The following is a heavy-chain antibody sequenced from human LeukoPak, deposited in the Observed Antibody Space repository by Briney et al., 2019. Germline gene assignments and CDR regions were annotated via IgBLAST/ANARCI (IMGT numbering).Heavy chain of an antibody. CDR1: GFTFDDYA. CDR3: AKDIRQYPSYYFDY. V-gene: IGHV3-9*01. Sequence: GGSLRLSCAASGFTFDDYAMHWVRQAPGKGLEWVSGISWNSGSIGYADSVKGRFTISRDNAKNSLYLQMNSLRAEDTALYYCAKDIRQYPSYYFDYWGQGTLVTVSS. J-gene: IGHJ4*02. D-gene: IGHD4-11*01. CDR2: ISWNSGSI.